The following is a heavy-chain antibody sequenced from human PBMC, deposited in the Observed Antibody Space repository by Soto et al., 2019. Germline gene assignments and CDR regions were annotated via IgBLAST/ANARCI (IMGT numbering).Heavy chain of an antibody. D-gene: IGHD2-2*01. J-gene: IGHJ6*02. CDR3: ARLSDIVVVPAAIHYYYYGMDV. CDR1: GYSFTIYW. CDR2: IYPGDSDT. Sequence: GESLKISCKGSGYSFTIYWIGWVRQMPGKGLEWMGIIYPGDSDTRYSPSFQGQVTISADKSISTAYLQWSSLKASDTAMYYCARLSDIVVVPAAIHYYYYGMDVWGQGTTVTVSS. V-gene: IGHV5-51*01.